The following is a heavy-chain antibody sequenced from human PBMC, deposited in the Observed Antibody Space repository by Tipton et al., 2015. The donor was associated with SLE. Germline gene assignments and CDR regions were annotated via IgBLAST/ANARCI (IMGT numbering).Heavy chain of an antibody. Sequence: SLRLSCAASGFTFSSYSMNWVRQAPGKGLEWVSSISSSSSDTYYPGSVKGRFTISRKNAKNSLYLQMNSLRAGDTAVYYCVKDHAYCGGDCYLAGPFFDYWGQGTLVTVSS. CDR2: ISSSSSDT. CDR3: VKDHAYCGGDCYLAGPFFDY. V-gene: IGHV3-21*01. J-gene: IGHJ4*02. D-gene: IGHD2-21*02. CDR1: GFTFSSYS.